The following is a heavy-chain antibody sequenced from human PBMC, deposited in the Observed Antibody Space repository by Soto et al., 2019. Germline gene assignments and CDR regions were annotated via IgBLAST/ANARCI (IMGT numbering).Heavy chain of an antibody. CDR1: GFSFSDYA. V-gene: IGHV3-23*01. J-gene: IGHJ4*02. CDR3: AKTSPYSSGWYSPIFDY. CDR2: ISESGGST. D-gene: IGHD6-13*01. Sequence: GGSLRLSCAASGFSFSDYAMSWVRQAPGKGLEWVSVISESGGSTHYADSVRGRFTVSRDNSKNSLSLRMNSLRDEDTAVYFCAKTSPYSSGWYSPIFDYWGQGALVTVS.